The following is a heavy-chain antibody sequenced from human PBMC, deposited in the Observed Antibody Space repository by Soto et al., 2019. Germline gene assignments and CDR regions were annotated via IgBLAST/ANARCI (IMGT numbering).Heavy chain of an antibody. CDR1: GFSFSDYW. Sequence: EVQLVESGGGLVQPGGSLRLSCAAAGFSFSDYWMSWVRQPPGKGLEWVANIKQDGGEKYYVDYVKGRFTISRDNAKRSMYLQLNSVRAEDTAIYDCARSRAGRTAASYYDYMDVWGKGTTVTVSS. V-gene: IGHV3-7*01. J-gene: IGHJ6*03. D-gene: IGHD2-2*01. CDR3: ARSRAGRTAASYYDYMDV. CDR2: IKQDGGEK.